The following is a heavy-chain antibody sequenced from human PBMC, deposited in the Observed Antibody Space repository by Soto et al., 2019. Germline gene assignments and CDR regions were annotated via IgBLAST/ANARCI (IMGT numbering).Heavy chain of an antibody. J-gene: IGHJ4*02. CDR3: ARGSSFDY. D-gene: IGHD3-10*01. V-gene: IGHV3-23*01. Sequence: GGSLRLSCAASGFTFSTSPMSWVRQAPGKGLEWVSSISGSGGSIYYADSVKGRFTISRDNSKNTLSVQMNSLRAEDTAVYYCARGSSFDYWGQGTLVTVSS. CDR1: GFTFSTSP. CDR2: ISGSGGSI.